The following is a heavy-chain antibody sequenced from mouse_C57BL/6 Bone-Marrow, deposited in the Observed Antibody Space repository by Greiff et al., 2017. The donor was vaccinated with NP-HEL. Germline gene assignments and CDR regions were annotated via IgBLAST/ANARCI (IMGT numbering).Heavy chain of an antibody. CDR3: ARNFIYYDNRYAMDD. V-gene: IGHV2-2*01. CDR1: GFSLTSYG. D-gene: IGHD2-1*01. CDR2: IWSGGST. J-gene: IGHJ4*01. Sequence: QVQLKESGPGLVQPSQSLSITCTVSGFSLTSYGVHWVRQSPGKGLEWLGVIWSGGSTDYNAAFISRLSISTDNSKSKVFFKMNSLQADDTAIYYCARNFIYYDNRYAMDDWGQGTSVTVSS.